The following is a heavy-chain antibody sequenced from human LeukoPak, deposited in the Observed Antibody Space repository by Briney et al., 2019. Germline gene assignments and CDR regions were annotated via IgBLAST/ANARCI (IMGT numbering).Heavy chain of an antibody. CDR2: INADGRST. D-gene: IGHD5-18*01. CDR1: GFAFSTYW. CDR3: ATGPYTN. V-gene: IGHV3-74*01. Sequence: GGSLRLSCAASGFAFSTYWMHWVRQAPGKGLVWVSRINADGRSTDYADSVKGRFTFSRDNAKNTLYLQMNSLRPEDTAVYYCATGPYTNWGQGTLVTVSS. J-gene: IGHJ4*02.